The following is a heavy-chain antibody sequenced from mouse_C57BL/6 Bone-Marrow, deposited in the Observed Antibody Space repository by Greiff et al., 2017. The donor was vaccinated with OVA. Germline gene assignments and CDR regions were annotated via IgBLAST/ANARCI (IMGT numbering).Heavy chain of an antibody. D-gene: IGHD2-13*01. Sequence: SGFSLTSYGVHWVRQSPGKGLEWLGVIWRGGSTDYNAAFMSRLSITKDNSKSQVFFKMNSLQADDTAIYYCAKNGDYEGNFDYWGQGTTLTVSS. J-gene: IGHJ2*01. CDR3: AKNGDYEGNFDY. CDR2: IWRGGST. V-gene: IGHV2-5*01. CDR1: GFSLTSYG.